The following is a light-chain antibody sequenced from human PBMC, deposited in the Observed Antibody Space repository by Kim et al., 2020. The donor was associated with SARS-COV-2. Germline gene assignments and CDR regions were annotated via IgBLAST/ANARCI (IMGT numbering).Light chain of an antibody. J-gene: IGLJ1*01. CDR2: TTN. V-gene: IGLV1-44*01. CDR3: AAWDDSLNGYV. Sequence: GQRVRTSCPGRSSTIGINTVNWYQHLPGPAPKLLIYTTNQRPSGVPYRFSGSKSGTSASLAISGLQSEDEADYYCAAWDDSLNGYVFGTGTKVTVL. CDR1: SSTIGINT.